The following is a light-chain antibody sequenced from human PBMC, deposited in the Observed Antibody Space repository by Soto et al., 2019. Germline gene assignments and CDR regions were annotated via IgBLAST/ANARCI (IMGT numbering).Light chain of an antibody. J-gene: IGKJ4*01. Sequence: IVMTQSPDCPAVSLGERATINCKSSQTVLYRSNNMNYLSWYQQKPGQPPKLLIYWASTRESGVPDRFSGSGSGTDFTLTISSLQAEDVAVYYCQQYYSSPRTFGGGTKVDIK. CDR2: WAS. CDR3: QQYYSSPRT. V-gene: IGKV4-1*01. CDR1: QTVLYRSNNMNY.